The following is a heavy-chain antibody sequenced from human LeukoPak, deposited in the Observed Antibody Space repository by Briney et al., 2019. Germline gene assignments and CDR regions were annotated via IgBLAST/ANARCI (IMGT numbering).Heavy chain of an antibody. J-gene: IGHJ4*02. CDR1: GYTFTGYY. CDR3: ARGAVAAPRHFDY. Sequence: ASVKVSCKASGYTFTGYYMHWVRQAPGQGLEWMGWINPNSGGTNYAQKFQGRVTMTRDTSISTAYMELSRLRSDDTAVYYCARGAVAAPRHFDYWGQGTLVTVSS. CDR2: INPNSGGT. V-gene: IGHV1-2*02. D-gene: IGHD6-19*01.